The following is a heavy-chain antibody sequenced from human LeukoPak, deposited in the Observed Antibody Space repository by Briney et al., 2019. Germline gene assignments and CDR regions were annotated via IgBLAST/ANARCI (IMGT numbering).Heavy chain of an antibody. V-gene: IGHV1-18*04. CDR2: ISAYNGNT. D-gene: IGHD3-16*02. Sequence: ASVKVSCKASGYTFTGYYMHWVRQAPGQGLEWMGWISAYNGNTNYAQKLQGRVTMTTDTSTSTAYMELRSLRSDDTAVYYCARDEGSDLGYWGQGTLVTVSS. CDR1: GYTFTGYY. J-gene: IGHJ4*02. CDR3: ARDEGSDLGY.